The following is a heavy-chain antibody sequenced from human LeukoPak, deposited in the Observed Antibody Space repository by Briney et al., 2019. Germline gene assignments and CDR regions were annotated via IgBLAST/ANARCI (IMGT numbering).Heavy chain of an antibody. V-gene: IGHV1-8*01. D-gene: IGHD6-13*01. CDR1: GYTFTSYD. CDR3: ARDYSSSWFWGVAPTRKYYYYYMDV. J-gene: IGHJ6*03. Sequence: EASVKVSCKASGYTFTSYDINWVRQATGQGLEWMGWMNPNSGNTGYAQKFQGRVTMTRNTSISTAYMELSSLRSEDTAVYYCARDYSSSWFWGVAPTRKYYYYYMDVWGKGTTVTVSS. CDR2: MNPNSGNT.